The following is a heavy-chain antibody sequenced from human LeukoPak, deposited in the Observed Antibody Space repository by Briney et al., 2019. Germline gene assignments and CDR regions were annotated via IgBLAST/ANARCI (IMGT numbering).Heavy chain of an antibody. CDR2: ISSSSSYI. D-gene: IGHD5-18*01. CDR3: ARELGLWLPYYYYGMDV. J-gene: IGHJ6*02. V-gene: IGHV3-21*01. Sequence: PSETLSLTCTVSGDSFTSVTDYWAWIRQPPGKGLEWVSSISSSSSYIYYADSVKGRFTISRDNAKNSLYLQMNSLRAEDTAVYYCARELGLWLPYYYYGMDVWGQGTTVTVSS. CDR1: GDSFTSVTDY.